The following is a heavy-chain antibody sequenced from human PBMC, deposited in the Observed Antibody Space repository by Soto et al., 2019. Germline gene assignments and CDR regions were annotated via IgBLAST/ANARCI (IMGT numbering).Heavy chain of an antibody. J-gene: IGHJ5*02. Sequence: QVQLVESGGGVVQPGRSLRLSCAASGFTFSSYGMHWVRQAPGKGLEWVAVIWYDGSNKYYADSVKGRFTISRDNSKNTLYLQMNSLRAEDTAVYYCARENSSSLYGQTNWFDPWGQGSLVTVAS. CDR2: IWYDGSNK. D-gene: IGHD6-13*01. CDR3: ARENSSSLYGQTNWFDP. V-gene: IGHV3-33*01. CDR1: GFTFSSYG.